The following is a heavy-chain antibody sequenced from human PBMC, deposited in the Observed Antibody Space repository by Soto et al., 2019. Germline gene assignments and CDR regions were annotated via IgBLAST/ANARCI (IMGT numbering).Heavy chain of an antibody. CDR3: AQDLARELRYNWLAP. V-gene: IGHV3-23*01. CDR1: GFTFSNYA. J-gene: IGHJ5*02. D-gene: IGHD1-26*01. CDR2: ISGSGGST. Sequence: EVQLLEAGGGLVQPGGSLRLSCAASGFTFSNYAMSWVRQAPGKGPEWVSGISGSGGSTDYADSVKGRFTIFRDNSKNTLFLHMNIRSAEDTAVYSCAQDLARELRYNWLAPWGQGTLVTVSS.